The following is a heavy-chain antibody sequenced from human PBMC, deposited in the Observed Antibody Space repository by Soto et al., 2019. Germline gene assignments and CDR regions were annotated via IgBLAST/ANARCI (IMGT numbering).Heavy chain of an antibody. Sequence: PSETLSLTCAVDGGSISGYYWTWIRKPPGTGLEWIGSINHSGSTNYNPSLKSRVTISVDTSKNQFSLKLSSVTAADTAVYYCAREGRDDFWSGYSLSWGQGTLVTVSS. V-gene: IGHV4-34*01. D-gene: IGHD3-3*01. CDR2: INHSGST. CDR3: AREGRDDFWSGYSLS. J-gene: IGHJ5*02. CDR1: GGSISGYY.